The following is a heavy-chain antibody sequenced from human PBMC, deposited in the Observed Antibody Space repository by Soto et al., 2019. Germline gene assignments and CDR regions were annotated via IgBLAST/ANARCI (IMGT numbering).Heavy chain of an antibody. D-gene: IGHD6-13*01. CDR1: GFTFSDYY. J-gene: IGHJ5*02. CDR3: CRGAAAGISGWYDP. V-gene: IGHV3-11*03. CDR2: ISGSGSST. Sequence: GGSLRLSCAASGFTFSDYYMSWFRQAPGKGLEWVSYISGSGSSTNYGDSVRGRFQISRDNARNLVFLQMNNVRAEDTAVYYCCRGAAAGISGWYDPWGQGSLVTVSS.